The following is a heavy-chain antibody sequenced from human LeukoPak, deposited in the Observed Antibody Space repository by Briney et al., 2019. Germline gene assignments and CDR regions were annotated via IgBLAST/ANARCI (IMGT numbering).Heavy chain of an antibody. CDR2: IYYSGKT. V-gene: IGHV4-59*01. J-gene: IGHJ4*02. CDR1: GDSISDYY. D-gene: IGHD4-23*01. CDR3: ARVANSGGMYFVY. Sequence: SETLSLTCTVSGDSISDYYWSWIRQPPGKGLEWIAYIYYSGKTNYNPSLKGRATTSLDTSKSHLSLRLNSVTAADTAVYYCARVANSGGMYFVYLGQGTLVTVSS.